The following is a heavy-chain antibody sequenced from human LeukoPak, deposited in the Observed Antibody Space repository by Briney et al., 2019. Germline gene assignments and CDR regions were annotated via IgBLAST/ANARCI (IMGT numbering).Heavy chain of an antibody. CDR1: GFTFSSYS. J-gene: IGHJ6*02. CDR3: ARVTITTYHYGMDV. CDR2: ISYSSSDT. V-gene: IGHV3-21*05. D-gene: IGHD5-12*01. Sequence: GGSLRLSCAASGFTFSSYSMNWIRQAPGKGLEWISYISYSSSDTNYADSVKGRFTISRDNVKYSLYLQMNSLRAEDTAVYYCARVTITTYHYGMDVWGQGTTVTVSS.